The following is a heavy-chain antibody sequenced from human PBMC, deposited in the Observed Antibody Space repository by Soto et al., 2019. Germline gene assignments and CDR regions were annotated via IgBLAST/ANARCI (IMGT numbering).Heavy chain of an antibody. J-gene: IGHJ5*02. Sequence: GGSLRLSCVASGFPFSAYAMNWVRQTPGKGLEWVCGIGGSGTTIYCADSVKGRFTISRDNFGNTMYLQMNSVRVEDTAVYYCARSVRTLSRLDPWGQGTRVTVSS. CDR2: IGGSGTTI. CDR1: GFPFSAYA. CDR3: ARSVRTLSRLDP. D-gene: IGHD3-10*01. V-gene: IGHV3-23*01.